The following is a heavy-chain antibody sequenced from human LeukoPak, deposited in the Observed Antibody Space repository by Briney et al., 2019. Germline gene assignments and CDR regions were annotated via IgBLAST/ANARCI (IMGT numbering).Heavy chain of an antibody. CDR2: ISYDGSNK. CDR1: GFTFSSYG. CDR3: AKENGGSSSWYDREDNWFDP. D-gene: IGHD6-13*01. J-gene: IGHJ5*02. Sequence: QSGGSLRLSCAASGFTFSSYGMHWVRQAPGKGLEWVAVISYDGSNKYYADSVKGRFTISRDNSKNTLYLQMNSLRAEDTAVYYCAKENGGSSSWYDREDNWFDPWGQGTLVTVSS. V-gene: IGHV3-30*18.